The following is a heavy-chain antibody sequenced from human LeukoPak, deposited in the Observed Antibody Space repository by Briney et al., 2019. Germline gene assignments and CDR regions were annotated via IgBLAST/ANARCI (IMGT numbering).Heavy chain of an antibody. CDR3: ARGEDNWNYLWYYYYYMDV. V-gene: IGHV3-21*01. CDR1: GFTFSSYS. D-gene: IGHD1-7*01. CDR2: ISSSSSYI. J-gene: IGHJ6*03. Sequence: PGGSLRLSCAASGFTFSSYSMNWVRQAPGKGLEWVSSISSSSSYIYYADSVKGRFTISRDNAKNSLYLQMNSLRAEDTAVYYCARGEDNWNYLWYYYYYMDVWGKGTTVTVSS.